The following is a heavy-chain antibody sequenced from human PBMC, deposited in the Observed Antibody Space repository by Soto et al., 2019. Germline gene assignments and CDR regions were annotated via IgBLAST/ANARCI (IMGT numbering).Heavy chain of an antibody. D-gene: IGHD2-21*01. J-gene: IGHJ5*02. V-gene: IGHV4-30-4*01. CDR3: VRAIVVTQNWFDP. CDR1: GGSISSGDYY. CDR2: IYYSGST. Sequence: QVQLQESGPGLVKPSQTLSLTCTVSGGSISSGDYYWSWIRQPPGKGLEWIGYIYYSGSTYYNPSLKSRVTISVDTSKNQFSLKLSSVTAADTAVYYCVRAIVVTQNWFDPWGQGTLVTVSS.